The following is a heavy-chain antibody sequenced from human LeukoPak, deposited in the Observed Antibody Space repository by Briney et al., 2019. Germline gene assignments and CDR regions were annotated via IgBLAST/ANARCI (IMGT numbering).Heavy chain of an antibody. CDR1: GFTFSSYA. Sequence: GESLRLSCAASGFTFSSYAMHWVRQAPGKGLEWVAVISYDGSNKYYADSVKGRFTISRDNSKNTLYLQMNSLRAEDTAVYYCARDGFKTLERALDYWGQGTLVTVSS. V-gene: IGHV3-30*04. CDR3: ARDGFKTLERALDY. J-gene: IGHJ4*02. CDR2: ISYDGSNK. D-gene: IGHD1-26*01.